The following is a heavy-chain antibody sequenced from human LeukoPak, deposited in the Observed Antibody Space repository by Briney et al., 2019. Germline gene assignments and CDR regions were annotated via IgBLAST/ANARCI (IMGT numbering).Heavy chain of an antibody. D-gene: IGHD6-13*01. CDR2: ISAYNGNT. Sequence: ASVKVSCKASGYTFTSYGISWVRQAPGQGLEWMGWISAYNGNTNYAQKLQGRVTMTTDTSTSTAYMELRSLRSEDTAVYYCARGGYSSWYLMEFDYWGQGTLVTVSS. CDR1: GYTFTSYG. J-gene: IGHJ4*02. CDR3: ARGGYSSWYLMEFDY. V-gene: IGHV1-18*01.